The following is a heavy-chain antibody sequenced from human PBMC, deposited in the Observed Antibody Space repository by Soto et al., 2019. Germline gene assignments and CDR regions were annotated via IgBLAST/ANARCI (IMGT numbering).Heavy chain of an antibody. D-gene: IGHD4-17*01. CDR3: AKPPTTETTYNWYLDL. CDR1: GFTFRRYV. CDR2: IDGSGGRT. J-gene: IGHJ2*01. V-gene: IGHV3-23*01. Sequence: EVQLLESGGGLVQPGGSLRLSCAASGFTFRRYVMSWGRQAPGKGLEWVSGIDGSGGRTFYADSVKGRFTISRDNSKNTLYLQMNSLRAEDTAVYYCAKPPTTETTYNWYLDLWGRGTLVTVSS.